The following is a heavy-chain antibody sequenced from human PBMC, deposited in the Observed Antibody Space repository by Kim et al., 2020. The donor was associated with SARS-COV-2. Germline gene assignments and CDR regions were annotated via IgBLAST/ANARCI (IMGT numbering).Heavy chain of an antibody. D-gene: IGHD5-12*01. J-gene: IGHJ4*02. V-gene: IGHV3-23*01. Sequence: YADSVKGRFTISRDNSKNTLYLQMNSLRAEDTAVYYCAKGVEMATTPFDYWGQGTLVTVSS. CDR3: AKGVEMATTPFDY.